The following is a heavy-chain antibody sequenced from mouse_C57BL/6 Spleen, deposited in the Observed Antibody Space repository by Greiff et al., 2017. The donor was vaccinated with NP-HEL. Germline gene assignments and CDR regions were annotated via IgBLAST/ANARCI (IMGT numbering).Heavy chain of an antibody. D-gene: IGHD2-1*01. CDR1: GYTFTSYW. CDR3: ARPLYGNYGYFDV. J-gene: IGHJ1*03. Sequence: QVQLQQPGAELVKPGASVKLSCKASGYTFTSYWMHWVKQRPGQGLEWIGMIHPNSGSTNYNEKFKSKATLTVDKSSSTAYMKLSSLTSEDSAVYYCARPLYGNYGYFDVWGTGTTVTVSS. CDR2: IHPNSGST. V-gene: IGHV1-64*01.